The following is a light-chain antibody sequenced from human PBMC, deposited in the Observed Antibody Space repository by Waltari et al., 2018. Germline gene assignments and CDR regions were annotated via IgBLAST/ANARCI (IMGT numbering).Light chain of an antibody. CDR3: AAWDDNLSGGV. J-gene: IGLJ3*02. CDR2: RSN. V-gene: IGLV1-47*01. CDR1: SSNIGSNY. Sequence: QSVLTQPPSASGTPGQRVTISCSGSSSNIGSNYVYWYQQFPGTAPKLIKSRSNQRAAGGPERFSGSKSGTSASLAISGLRSEDEADYYCAAWDDNLSGGVFGGGTKLTVL.